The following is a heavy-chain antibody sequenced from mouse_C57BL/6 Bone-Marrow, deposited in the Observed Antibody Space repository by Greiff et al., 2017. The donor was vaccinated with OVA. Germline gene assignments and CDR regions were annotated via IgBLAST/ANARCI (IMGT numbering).Heavy chain of an antibody. CDR1: GYTFTSYW. D-gene: IGHD2-3*01. CDR2: IDPSDSYP. J-gene: IGHJ1*03. V-gene: IGHV1-59*01. Sequence: VQLQQPGAELVRPGTSVKLSCKASGYTFTSYWMHWVKQRPGQGLEWIGVIDPSDSYPNYNQKFKGKATLTVDTSSSTAYMQLSSLTSEDSAVYYCARLDDGYYYWYFDVWGTGTTVTVSS. CDR3: ARLDDGYYYWYFDV.